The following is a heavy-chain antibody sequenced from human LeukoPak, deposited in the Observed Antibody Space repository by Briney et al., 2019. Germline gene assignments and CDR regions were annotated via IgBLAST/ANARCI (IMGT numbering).Heavy chain of an antibody. D-gene: IGHD6-19*01. Sequence: GASVKVSCKASGYTFTGYYMHWVRQAPGQGLEWMGWINPNSGGTNYAQKFQGKVTMTRDTSISTAYMELSRLRSDDTGVYYCARGRTLSIAVAGTFDYWGQGTLVTVSS. CDR2: INPNSGGT. V-gene: IGHV1-2*02. J-gene: IGHJ4*02. CDR1: GYTFTGYY. CDR3: ARGRTLSIAVAGTFDY.